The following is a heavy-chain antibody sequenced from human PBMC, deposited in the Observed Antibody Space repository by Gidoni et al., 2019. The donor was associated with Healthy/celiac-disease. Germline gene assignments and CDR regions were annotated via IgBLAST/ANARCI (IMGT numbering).Heavy chain of an antibody. Sequence: QVQLVQSGAEVTKPGSSVKVSCKASGGTFSSYAISWVRQAPGQGLEWMGRIIPILGIANYAQKFQGRVTITADKSTSTAYMELSSLRSEDTAVYYCATLLYDSSGYYLYYFDYWGQGTLVTVSS. V-gene: IGHV1-69*04. J-gene: IGHJ4*02. CDR3: ATLLYDSSGYYLYYFDY. CDR2: IIPILGIA. D-gene: IGHD3-22*01. CDR1: GGTFSSYA.